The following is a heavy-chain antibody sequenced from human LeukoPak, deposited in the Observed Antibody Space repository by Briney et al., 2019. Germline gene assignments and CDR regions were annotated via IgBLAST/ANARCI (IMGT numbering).Heavy chain of an antibody. CDR2: ISSSGSTI. D-gene: IGHD5-18*01. V-gene: IGHV3-48*03. CDR1: GFTFSSYE. Sequence: PGGSLRLSCAASGFTFSSYEMNWVRQAPGKGLEWVSYISSSGSTIYYADSVKGRFTIFRDNSNNTLYLHMKSLRAEDTALYYCAKDFLTRGYSYERSDAFDIWGQGTMVTVSS. J-gene: IGHJ3*02. CDR3: AKDFLTRGYSYERSDAFDI.